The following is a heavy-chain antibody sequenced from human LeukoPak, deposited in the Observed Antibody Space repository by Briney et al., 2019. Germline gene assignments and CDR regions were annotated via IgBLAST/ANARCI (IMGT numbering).Heavy chain of an antibody. J-gene: IGHJ6*02. V-gene: IGHV3-20*01. Sequence: PGGSLRLSCAASGLTFDEFGMSWVRQVPGKGLEWVSTVNWNGGSTGYADSVKGRFTISRDNAKNSLYLQMNSLRVEDTAFYHCVRGSGFYSYYGLDVWGQGTTVTVSS. CDR3: VRGSGFYSYYGLDV. CDR1: GLTFDEFG. CDR2: VNWNGGST.